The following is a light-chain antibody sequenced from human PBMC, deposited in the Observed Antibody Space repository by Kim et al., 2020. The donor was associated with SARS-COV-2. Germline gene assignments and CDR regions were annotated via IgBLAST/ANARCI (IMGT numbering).Light chain of an antibody. CDR3: QQYNSYSQTWT. V-gene: IGKV1-5*03. Sequence: VGDRVTITCRASQSISSWLAWYQQKPGKAPKLLIYKASSLESGVPSRFSGSGSGTEFTLTISSLQPDDFATYYCQQYNSYSQTWTFGQGTKVDIK. J-gene: IGKJ1*01. CDR2: KAS. CDR1: QSISSW.